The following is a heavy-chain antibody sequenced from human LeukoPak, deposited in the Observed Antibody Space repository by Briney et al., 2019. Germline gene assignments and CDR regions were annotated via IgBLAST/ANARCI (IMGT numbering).Heavy chain of an antibody. CDR2: IKQDGSEK. CDR3: ARAPSGMDFWSGWITSNWFDP. V-gene: IGHV3-7*01. CDR1: GLTFSSYW. J-gene: IGHJ5*02. Sequence: GGSLRLSCAASGLTFSSYWMSWVGQAPGKGLEWVANIKQDGSEKYYVDSVKGRFTISRDNAKNSLYLQMNSLRAEDTAVYYCARAPSGMDFWSGWITSNWFDPWGQGTLVTVSS. D-gene: IGHD3-3*01.